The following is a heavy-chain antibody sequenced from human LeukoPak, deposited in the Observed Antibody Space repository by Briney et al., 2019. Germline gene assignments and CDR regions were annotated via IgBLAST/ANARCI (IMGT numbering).Heavy chain of an antibody. CDR1: GYTFTSYH. Sequence: ASVKVSCKASGYTFTSYHMHWVRQAPGQGLEWMGIINPSGGTTNYAQKFRGRVTMTRDMSTSTAYMELRSLRSDDTAVYYCARGIFDYWGQGTLVTVSS. CDR3: ARGIFDY. CDR2: INPSGGTT. V-gene: IGHV1-46*01. J-gene: IGHJ4*02.